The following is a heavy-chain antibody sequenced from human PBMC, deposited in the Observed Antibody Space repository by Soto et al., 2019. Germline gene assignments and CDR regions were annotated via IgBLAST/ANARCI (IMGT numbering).Heavy chain of an antibody. CDR3: ARDADASGWYHYGMDV. V-gene: IGHV3-7*01. CDR1: GFSLSSYW. J-gene: IGHJ6*02. D-gene: IGHD6-19*01. Sequence: EVQLVESGGGLVQPGGSLRLSCAASGFSLSSYWMNWVRQAPGKGLECVANIKQDGSEKYFVDSVKGRFFISRDNAKNSLYLQMNSLRAEDTAVYYCARDADASGWYHYGMDVWGQGTVVTVSS. CDR2: IKQDGSEK.